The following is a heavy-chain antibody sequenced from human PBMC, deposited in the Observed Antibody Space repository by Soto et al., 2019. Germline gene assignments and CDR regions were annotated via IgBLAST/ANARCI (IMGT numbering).Heavy chain of an antibody. CDR3: ARGGEVSYYYGMDV. CDR1: GGTFSRYG. D-gene: IGHD3-16*01. J-gene: IGHJ6*02. Sequence: QVQLVQSGAEVKKPGSSVKVSCKASGGTFSRYGISWVRQAPGQGLEWMGGLIPIFGTANYAQKVQGRVTITANDTTRTAYMELSSLRSEDTAVYYCARGGEVSYYYGMDVWGQGTTVTVSS. V-gene: IGHV1-69*12. CDR2: LIPIFGTA.